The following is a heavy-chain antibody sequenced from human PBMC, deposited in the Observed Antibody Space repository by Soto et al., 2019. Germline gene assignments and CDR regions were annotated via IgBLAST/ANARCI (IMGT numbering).Heavy chain of an antibody. CDR2: IYWDDDK. CDR3: AHRRPYSSSWDNWFDP. V-gene: IGHV2-5*02. Sequence: SGPTPVNPTQTLTLTCTFSGFSLTTYGVGVGWIRQPPGKALQWLALIYWDDDKRYSPSLKSRLTITKDTSKNQVVLTMTNMDPVDTATYYCAHRRPYSSSWDNWFDPWGQGTLVTVSS. J-gene: IGHJ5*02. CDR1: GFSLTTYGVG. D-gene: IGHD6-13*01.